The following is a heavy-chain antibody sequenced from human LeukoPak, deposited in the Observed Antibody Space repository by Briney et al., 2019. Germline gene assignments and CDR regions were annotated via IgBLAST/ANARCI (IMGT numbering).Heavy chain of an antibody. CDR3: ASGYDQFDY. D-gene: IGHD5-12*01. CDR2: ISGSGRAI. Sequence: GGSLRLSCAASGFTFSSYSMNWVRQAPGKGLEWISYISGSGRAIYYADSLKGRFTISRDNAKNSLYLQMNSLRAEDTAVYYCASGYDQFDYWGQGTLVTVSS. V-gene: IGHV3-48*04. CDR1: GFTFSSYS. J-gene: IGHJ4*02.